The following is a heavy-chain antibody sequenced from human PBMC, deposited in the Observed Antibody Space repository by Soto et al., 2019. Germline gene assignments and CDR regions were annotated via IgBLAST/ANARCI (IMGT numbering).Heavy chain of an antibody. CDR2: ISYDGSNK. Sequence: PGGSLRLSCAASGFTFSSYGMHWVRQAPGKGLEWVAVISYDGSNKYYADSVKGRFTISRDNSKNTLYLQMNSLRAEDTAVYYCAREDYSNFDYWGQGTLVTVSS. D-gene: IGHD4-4*01. CDR3: AREDYSNFDY. J-gene: IGHJ4*02. CDR1: GFTFSSYG. V-gene: IGHV3-30*03.